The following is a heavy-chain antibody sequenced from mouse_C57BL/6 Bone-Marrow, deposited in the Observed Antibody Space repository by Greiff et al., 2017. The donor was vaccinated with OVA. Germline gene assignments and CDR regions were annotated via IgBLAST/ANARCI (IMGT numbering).Heavy chain of an antibody. V-gene: IGHV1-85*01. CDR2: IYPRDGST. J-gene: IGHJ2*01. CDR1: GYTFTSYD. CDR3: ARKKYSNLDY. D-gene: IGHD2-5*01. Sequence: VMLVESGPELVKPGASVKLSCKASGYTFTSYDINWVKQRPGQGLEWIGWIYPRDGSTKYNEKFKGKATLTVDTSSSTAYMELHSLTSEDSAVYFCARKKYSNLDYWGQGTTLTVSS.